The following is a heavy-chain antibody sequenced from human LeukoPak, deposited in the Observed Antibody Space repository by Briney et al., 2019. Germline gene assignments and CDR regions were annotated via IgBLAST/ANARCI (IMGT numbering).Heavy chain of an antibody. D-gene: IGHD2-15*01. V-gene: IGHV3-33*01. CDR2: IYSDGSNN. CDR3: ARDWGYCSGGSCYFFDY. J-gene: IGHJ4*02. Sequence: GSLRLSCAASGFTFSNYGMHWVRQAPGEGLEWVTVIYSDGSNNYYADSVKGRFTISRDNSKNTLYLQMNSLRAEDTAVYYCARDWGYCSGGSCYFFDYWGQGTLVTVSS. CDR1: GFTFSNYG.